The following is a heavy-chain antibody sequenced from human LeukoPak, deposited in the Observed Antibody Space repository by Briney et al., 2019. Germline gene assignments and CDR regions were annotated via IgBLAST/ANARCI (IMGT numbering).Heavy chain of an antibody. D-gene: IGHD3-10*01. Sequence: SETLSLTCTVSGGSISSSSYYWGWIRQPPGKGLEWIGEINHSGSTNYNPSLKSRVTISVDTSKNQFSLKLSSVTAADTAVYYCARQRKGSYYRWFDPWGQGTLVTVSS. CDR3: ARQRKGSYYRWFDP. CDR1: GGSISSSSYY. J-gene: IGHJ5*02. CDR2: INHSGST. V-gene: IGHV4-39*01.